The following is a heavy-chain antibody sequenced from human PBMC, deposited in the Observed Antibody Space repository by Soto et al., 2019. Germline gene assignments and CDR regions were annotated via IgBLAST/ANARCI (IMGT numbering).Heavy chain of an antibody. CDR2: IYYSGST. J-gene: IGHJ4*02. Sequence: SETLSLTCTVSGGSISSYYWSWIRQPPGKGLEWIGYIYYSGSTNYNPSLKSRVTISVDTSKNQFSLKLSSVTAADTAVYYCARANRYRGVDYWGQGTLVTVSS. CDR1: GGSISSYY. CDR3: ARANRYRGVDY. V-gene: IGHV4-59*01. D-gene: IGHD1-26*01.